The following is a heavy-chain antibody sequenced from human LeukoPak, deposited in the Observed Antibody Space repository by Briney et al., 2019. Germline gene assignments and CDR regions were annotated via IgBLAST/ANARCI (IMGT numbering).Heavy chain of an antibody. CDR3: AREYSSWFDY. CDR2: INSDGRIT. D-gene: IGHD6-6*01. J-gene: IGHJ4*02. CDR1: GFTFSSYW. V-gene: IGHV3-74*01. Sequence: GGSLRLSCAASGFTFSSYWMHWVRQAPGKGLVWVSRINSDGRITTYADSVRGRFTISRDNAKNTLYLQMNSLRAEDTAVYYCAREYSSWFDYWGQGTLVSVSS.